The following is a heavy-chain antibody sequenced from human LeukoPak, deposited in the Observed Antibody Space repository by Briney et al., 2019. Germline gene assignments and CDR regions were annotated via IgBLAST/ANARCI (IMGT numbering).Heavy chain of an antibody. CDR3: IRSDYDILTDSYNWIDP. CDR1: GFTFEDSA. V-gene: IGHV3-49*04. D-gene: IGHD3-9*01. J-gene: IGHJ5*02. CDR2: IRSTAYGGTT. Sequence: GGALRLSCAASGFTFEDSAMTWVRQAPGKGLELVGFIRSTAYGGTTEYGASVNGRFTISRDDSKSIAYLQMNSLKTEDTAVYYCIRSDYDILTDSYNWIDPWGQGTLVTVSS.